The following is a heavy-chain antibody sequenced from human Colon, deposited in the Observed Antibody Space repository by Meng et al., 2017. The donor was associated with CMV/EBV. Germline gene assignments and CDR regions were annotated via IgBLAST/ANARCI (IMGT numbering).Heavy chain of an antibody. J-gene: IGHJ6*02. CDR2: IYDSGNT. D-gene: IGHD2-15*01. Sequence: SETLSLTCTVSGGSISSYYWTWIRQPPGKGLEWIGFIYDSGNTNYNPSLKSRVTISLDSSKKQFSLKLNSVTAADTAVYYCAREGRRGTSLPPYFHYYGVDVWGQGTTVTVSS. V-gene: IGHV4-59*01. CDR1: GGSISSYY. CDR3: AREGRRGTSLPPYFHYYGVDV.